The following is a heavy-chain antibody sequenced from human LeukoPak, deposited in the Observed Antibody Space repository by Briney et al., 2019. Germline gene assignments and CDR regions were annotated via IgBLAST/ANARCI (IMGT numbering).Heavy chain of an antibody. V-gene: IGHV3-23*01. CDR1: GFTFSNYA. CDR2: VSGSGDST. J-gene: IGHJ1*01. CDR3: AGTYPHDYGDYVEYFQY. Sequence: GGSLRLSCAASGFTFSNYAMGWVRQAPGKGLEWVSAVSGSGDSTYYADSVKGRFTISRDNAKNSMYLVISSLRAEDTAVYYCAGTYPHDYGDYVEYFQYWGQGTLVTVSS. D-gene: IGHD4-17*01.